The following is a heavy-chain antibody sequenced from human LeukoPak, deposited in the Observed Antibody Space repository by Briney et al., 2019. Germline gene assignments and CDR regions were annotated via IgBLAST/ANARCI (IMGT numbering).Heavy chain of an antibody. CDR2: MNPNSGNT. D-gene: IGHD6-13*01. J-gene: IGHJ4*02. V-gene: IGHV1-8*01. CDR3: ARGVRAAADPFDY. CDR1: GYTFTSYD. Sequence: ASVKASCKASGYTFTSYDINWVRQATGQGLEWMGWMNPNSGNTGYAQKFQGRVTMTRNTSISTAYMELSSLRSEDTAVYYCARGVRAAADPFDYWGQGTLVTVSS.